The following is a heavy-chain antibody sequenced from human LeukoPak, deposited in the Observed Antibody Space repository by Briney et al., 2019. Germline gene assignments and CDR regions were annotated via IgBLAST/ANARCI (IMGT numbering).Heavy chain of an antibody. CDR1: AGSISTYY. CDR2: ISHIGST. Sequence: SETLSLTCTVSAGSISTYYWSWIRQPPGEGLEWIGYISHIGSTNYNPSLKSRVTVSVDTSKNQFSLKLSSVTAADTAVYYCAREESMVRGVSWFDPWGQGTLVTVSS. D-gene: IGHD3-10*01. V-gene: IGHV4-59*01. CDR3: AREESMVRGVSWFDP. J-gene: IGHJ5*02.